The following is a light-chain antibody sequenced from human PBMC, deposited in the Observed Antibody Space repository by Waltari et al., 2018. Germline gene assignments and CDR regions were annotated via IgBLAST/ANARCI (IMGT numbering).Light chain of an antibody. CDR2: QNS. J-gene: IGLJ2*01. V-gene: IGLV3-1*01. CDR3: QAWDSGTVV. Sequence: SYELTQAPSVSVSPGQTASITCSGDKLGDKYLNWYQHKPGQSPVLVIDQNSKRRSGIPERFSGTSSRKTATLTISAAQAMDEADYYCQAWDSGTVVFGGGTKLTVL. CDR1: KLGDKY.